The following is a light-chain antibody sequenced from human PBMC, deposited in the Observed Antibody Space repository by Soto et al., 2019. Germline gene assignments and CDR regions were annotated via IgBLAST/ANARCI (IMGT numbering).Light chain of an antibody. Sequence: DIQMTQSPSTLSASVGDRVTITCRASQSISNWLAWYQQKPGKAPKLLIYKASSLESGVPSRFSGSGSGTEFTLPISSLQPDDFATYYCQQSWTFGQGTKVEIK. V-gene: IGKV1-5*03. CDR1: QSISNW. CDR3: QQSWT. J-gene: IGKJ1*01. CDR2: KAS.